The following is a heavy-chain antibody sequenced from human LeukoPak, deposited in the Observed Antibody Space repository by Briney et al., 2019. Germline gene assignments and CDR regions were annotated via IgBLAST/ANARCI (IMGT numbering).Heavy chain of an antibody. CDR1: GFTFSSYA. CDR2: INHSGST. CDR3: ARDALPFGFDP. V-gene: IGHV4-34*01. Sequence: PGGSLRLSCAASGFTFSSYAMSWVRQPPGKGLEWIGEINHSGSTNYNPSLKSRVTISVDTSKNQFSLKLSSVTAADTAVYYCARDALPFGFDPWGQGTLVTVSS. J-gene: IGHJ5*02.